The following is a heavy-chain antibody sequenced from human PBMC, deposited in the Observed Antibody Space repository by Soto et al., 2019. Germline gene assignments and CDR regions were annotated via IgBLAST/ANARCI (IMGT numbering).Heavy chain of an antibody. Sequence: RASVKVSCKASGYTLIGYYIHWVRQAPGQGLEWMGYINPNSGGRNFAQKFQGRVTVTRDTSIGTAYMELSRLTSDDTAVYYCASAHTAMHVFDHWGQGTLVTVSS. CDR2: INPNSGGR. V-gene: IGHV1-2*02. CDR1: GYTLIGYY. CDR3: ASAHTAMHVFDH. D-gene: IGHD5-18*01. J-gene: IGHJ4*02.